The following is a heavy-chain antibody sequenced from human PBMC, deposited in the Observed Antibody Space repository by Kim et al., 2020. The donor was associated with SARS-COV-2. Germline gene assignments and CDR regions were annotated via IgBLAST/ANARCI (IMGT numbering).Heavy chain of an antibody. CDR1: GDSVSSNSAA. Sequence: SQTLSLTCAISGDSVSSNSAAWNWIRQSPSRGLEWLGRTYYRSKWYNDYAVSVKSRITINPDTSKNQFSLQLNSVTPEDTAVYYCARVKGDTAMAGLYYYGMDVWGQGTTVTVSS. D-gene: IGHD5-18*01. V-gene: IGHV6-1*01. CDR3: ARVKGDTAMAGLYYYGMDV. CDR2: TYYRSKWYN. J-gene: IGHJ6*02.